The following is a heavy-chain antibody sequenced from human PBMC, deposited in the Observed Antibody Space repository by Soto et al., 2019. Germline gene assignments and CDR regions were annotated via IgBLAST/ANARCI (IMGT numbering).Heavy chain of an antibody. Sequence: QVQLVQSGAEVKRPGSSVKVSCKSSGGSFNSFHFNWVRQAPGQGLEWMGRIIPMLDRTQYAQMFQGRVTITADKSTSTAYMEMSGLESVDTAVYYCARGTVTLFGVVTPTDYWGQGTRVTVSS. J-gene: IGHJ4*02. CDR1: GGSFNSFH. D-gene: IGHD3-3*01. CDR3: ARGTVTLFGVVTPTDY. CDR2: IIPMLDRT. V-gene: IGHV1-69*08.